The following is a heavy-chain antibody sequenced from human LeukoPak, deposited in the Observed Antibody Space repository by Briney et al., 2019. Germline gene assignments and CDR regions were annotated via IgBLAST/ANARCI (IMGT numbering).Heavy chain of an antibody. CDR1: GFTFSDYY. J-gene: IGHJ6*02. CDR3: ARDMGDYYGSGSYYYYYYGMDV. CDR2: ISSSGSTI. D-gene: IGHD3-10*01. Sequence: GSLRLSCAASGFTFSDYYMSWIRQAPGKGLEWVSYISSSGSTIYYADSVKGRFTISKDNAKNSLYLQMNSLRAEDTAVYYCARDMGDYYGSGSYYYYYYGMDVWGQGTTVTVSS. V-gene: IGHV3-11*01.